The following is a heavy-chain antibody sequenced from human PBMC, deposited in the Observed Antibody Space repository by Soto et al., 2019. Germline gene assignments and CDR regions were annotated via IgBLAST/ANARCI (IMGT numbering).Heavy chain of an antibody. Sequence: SXGCMRLSFAASRFTFSSYGMHGARQATDKGLEWVAVISYDGSNKYYADSVKGRFTISRDNSKNTLYLQMNSLRAEDTAVYYCAKDSRSLEWYYGMDVWGQRTTVTFPS. CDR3: AKDSRSLEWYYGMDV. V-gene: IGHV3-30*18. CDR1: RFTFSSYG. J-gene: IGHJ6*02. CDR2: ISYDGSNK. D-gene: IGHD3-3*01.